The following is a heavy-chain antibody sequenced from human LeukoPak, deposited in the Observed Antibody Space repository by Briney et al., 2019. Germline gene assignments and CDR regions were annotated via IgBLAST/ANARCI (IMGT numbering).Heavy chain of an antibody. Sequence: GGSLRLSCAASGFTFSGYSMNWVRQAPGKGLEWVGRIKNKTAGGTADYAAPVKGRFAISRDDSQNTMSLQMNSLKTEDTAVYYCATATNWPLVDYWGQGTLVTVSS. D-gene: IGHD2-8*01. CDR2: IKNKTAGGTA. V-gene: IGHV3-15*01. CDR3: ATATNWPLVDY. J-gene: IGHJ4*02. CDR1: GFTFSGYS.